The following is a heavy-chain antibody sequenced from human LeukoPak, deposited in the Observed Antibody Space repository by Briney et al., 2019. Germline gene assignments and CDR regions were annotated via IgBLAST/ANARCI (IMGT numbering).Heavy chain of an antibody. CDR2: ISASGGST. V-gene: IGHV3-23*01. J-gene: IGHJ4*02. CDR1: RFTFSGYG. D-gene: IGHD3-22*01. Sequence: GGSLRLSCAASRFTFSGYGMSWVRQAPGKGLEWVSGISASGGSTYYADSVKGRFTISRDNSKNTLYLQMNSLRAEDTAVYYCAKDRLPLSSAYYYLPFDYWGQGTLVTVSS. CDR3: AKDRLPLSSAYYYLPFDY.